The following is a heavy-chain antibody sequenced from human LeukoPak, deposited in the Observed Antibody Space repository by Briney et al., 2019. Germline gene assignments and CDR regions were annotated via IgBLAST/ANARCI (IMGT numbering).Heavy chain of an antibody. CDR3: AVTTSFLYYFDY. D-gene: IGHD4-17*01. CDR1: GFTFSNAW. Sequence: GGSLRLSCAASGFTFSNAWMSWVRQAPGKGLEWVGRIKSKTDGGTTDYAAPVKGRFTISRDDSKNTLYLQMNSLRAEDTAVYYCAVTTSFLYYFDYWGQGTLVTVSS. J-gene: IGHJ4*02. V-gene: IGHV3-15*01. CDR2: IKSKTDGGTT.